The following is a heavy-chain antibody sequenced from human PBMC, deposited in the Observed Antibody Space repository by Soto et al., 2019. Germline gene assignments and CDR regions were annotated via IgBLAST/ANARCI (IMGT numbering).Heavy chain of an antibody. Sequence: PGGSLRLSCAASGFTFSTHSMDWVRQAPGKGLEWVSYISSGSGLIHYADSVKGRFTISRDNAKNSLYLQMDSLRDEDTAVYYCAWSFDWSEHFDYWGQGTLVTVSS. J-gene: IGHJ4*02. D-gene: IGHD3-9*01. CDR1: GFTFSTHS. V-gene: IGHV3-48*02. CDR2: ISSGSGLI. CDR3: AWSFDWSEHFDY.